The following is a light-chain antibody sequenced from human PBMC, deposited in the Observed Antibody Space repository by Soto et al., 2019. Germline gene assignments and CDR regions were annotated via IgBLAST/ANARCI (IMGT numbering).Light chain of an antibody. V-gene: IGLV1-47*01. Sequence: QPVLTQPPSASGTPGQRVTISCSGSSSNIGSNFVYWYQQLPGTAPKLLISRNNQRPSGVPDRFSGSKSGTSASLAISGLRSEDEADYYCASWDDSLSGVVFGGGTQLTVL. J-gene: IGLJ2*01. CDR2: RNN. CDR1: SSNIGSNF. CDR3: ASWDDSLSGVV.